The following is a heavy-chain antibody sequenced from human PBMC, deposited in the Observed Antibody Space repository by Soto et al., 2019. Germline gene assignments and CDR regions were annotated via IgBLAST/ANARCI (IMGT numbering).Heavy chain of an antibody. V-gene: IGHV4-31*03. CDR1: GGSISSGGYY. J-gene: IGHJ4*02. CDR2: IYYSGST. Sequence: QVQLQESGPGLVKPSQTLSLTCTVSGGSISSGGYYWSWIRQHPGKGLEWIGYIYYSGSTYYNPHLKDRVTIAVDTAKDQVSLKLSSVTAADSAGYYCAGGVIHWGQGTLVTVSS. D-gene: IGHD2-21*01. CDR3: AGGVIH.